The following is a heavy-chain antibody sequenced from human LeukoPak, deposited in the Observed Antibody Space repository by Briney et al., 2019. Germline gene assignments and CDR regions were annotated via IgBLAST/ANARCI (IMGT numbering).Heavy chain of an antibody. CDR2: ITHSYDT. D-gene: IGHD2-2*01. CDR3: AKAGCSSATCYDNC. Sequence: PGGSLRLSCAASGFTFSEYALSWVRQSPGKGLEWVSVITHSYDTYYADSVKGRFTSSRDNSKNTLYLQMNSLRAEDTALYFCAKAGCSSATCYDNCWGQGTLVTVSS. V-gene: IGHV3-23*01. J-gene: IGHJ4*02. CDR1: GFTFSEYA.